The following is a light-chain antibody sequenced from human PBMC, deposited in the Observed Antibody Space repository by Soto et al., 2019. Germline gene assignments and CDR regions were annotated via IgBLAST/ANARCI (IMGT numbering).Light chain of an antibody. Sequence: DIQMTQSPSSLSASAGDRVTITCRASQSISSSLNWYQQKPGKAPKLLIYAASSLQSGVPSRFSGSGSGPDFPLTISSEQPEDLPTYYCQQRYNAPYTFGQGTQLHIQ. J-gene: IGKJ2*01. CDR2: AAS. CDR3: QQRYNAPYT. CDR1: QSISSS. V-gene: IGKV1-39*01.